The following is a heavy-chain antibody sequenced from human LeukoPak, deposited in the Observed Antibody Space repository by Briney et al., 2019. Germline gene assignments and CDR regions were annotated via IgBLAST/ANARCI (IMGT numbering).Heavy chain of an antibody. CDR1: GFPFSSYS. Sequence: GSLRLSCAASGFPFSSYSMNWVRQAPGKGLEWVSSISSSSSYIYYADSVKGRFTISRDNAKNSLYLQMNSLRAEDTAVYYCARDPIVVVTAGGYFDYWGQGTLVTVSS. V-gene: IGHV3-21*01. CDR3: ARDPIVVVTAGGYFDY. CDR2: ISSSSSYI. D-gene: IGHD2-21*02. J-gene: IGHJ4*02.